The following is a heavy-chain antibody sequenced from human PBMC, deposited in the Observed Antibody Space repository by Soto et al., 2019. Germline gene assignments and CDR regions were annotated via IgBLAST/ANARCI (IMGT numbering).Heavy chain of an antibody. CDR2: INHSGST. D-gene: IGHD3-10*01. V-gene: IGHV4-34*01. CDR1: GGSFSGYY. J-gene: IGHJ2*01. CDR3: ARKARESALLYFDL. Sequence: QVQLQQWGAGLLKPSETLSLTCAVYGGSFSGYYWSWIRQPPGKGLEWIGEINHSGSTNYNPSLKSRVTISVDTSKNQCSLKLSSVTAADTAVYYCARKARESALLYFDLWGRGTLVTVSS.